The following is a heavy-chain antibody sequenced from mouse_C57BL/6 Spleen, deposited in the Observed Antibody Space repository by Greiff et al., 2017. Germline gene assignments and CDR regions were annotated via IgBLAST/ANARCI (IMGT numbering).Heavy chain of an antibody. CDR3: SREGCSMEFDY. J-gene: IGHJ2*01. CDR2: ISSGGSYT. D-gene: IGHD2-10*02. CDR1: GFTFSSYG. V-gene: IGHV5-6*01. Sequence: EVLLVESGGDLVKPGGSLKLSCTASGFTFSSYGMSWVRQTPDKRLEWVATISSGGSYTYYPDSLKGRFTISRDNAKNTLYLQMSSLKSEDTAMYYCSREGCSMEFDYWGQGTTLTVSS.